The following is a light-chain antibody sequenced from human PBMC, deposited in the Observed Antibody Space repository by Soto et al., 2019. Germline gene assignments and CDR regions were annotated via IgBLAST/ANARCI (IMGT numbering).Light chain of an antibody. V-gene: IGLV2-8*01. CDR2: EVF. Sequence: QSVLTQPPSASGSLGQSVTISCTGTRSDVGGFNYVSWYQQNPGKAPKLLIYEVFKRPSGVPDRFSGSKSGNTASLTVSGLQAEDEADYYCSSYAVSNSLLFGGGTKLTVL. CDR1: RSDVGGFNY. CDR3: SSYAVSNSLL. J-gene: IGLJ2*01.